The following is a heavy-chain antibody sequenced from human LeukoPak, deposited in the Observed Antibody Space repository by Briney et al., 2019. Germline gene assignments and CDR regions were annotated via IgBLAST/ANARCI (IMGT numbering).Heavy chain of an antibody. J-gene: IGHJ4*02. CDR1: EFSVGSNY. Sequence: GGSLRLSCAASEFSVGSNYMTWVRQAPGKGLEWVSLIYSGGSTYYADSVKGRFTISRDNSKNTLYLQMNSLRAEDTAVYYCARDWLGEGLIDYWGQGTLVTVSS. D-gene: IGHD3-10*01. CDR3: ARDWLGEGLIDY. V-gene: IGHV3-66*01. CDR2: IYSGGST.